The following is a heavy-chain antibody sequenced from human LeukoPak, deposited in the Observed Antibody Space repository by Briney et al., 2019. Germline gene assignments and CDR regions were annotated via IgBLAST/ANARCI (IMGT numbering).Heavy chain of an antibody. J-gene: IGHJ4*02. CDR1: GGSISSGSYY. CDR3: ARAYYYDSLIDY. Sequence: SQTLSLTCTVSGGSISSGSYYWSWIRQPAGKGLEWIGRIYTSGSTNYNPSLKSRVTISVDTSKNQFSLKLSSVTAADTAVYYCARAYYYDSLIDYWGQGTLVTVSS. CDR2: IYTSGST. V-gene: IGHV4-61*02. D-gene: IGHD3-22*01.